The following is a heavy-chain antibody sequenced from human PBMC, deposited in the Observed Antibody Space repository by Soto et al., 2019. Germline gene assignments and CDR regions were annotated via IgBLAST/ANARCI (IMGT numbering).Heavy chain of an antibody. CDR2: IWYDGSNK. D-gene: IGHD3-22*01. CDR3: ARDRYTYYYDSSGYYPFPIWFDP. V-gene: IGHV3-33*01. Sequence: PGGSLRLSCAASGFTFSSYGMHWVRQAPGKGLEWVAVIWYDGSNKYYADSVKGRFTISRDNSKNTLYLQMNSLRAEDTAVYYCARDRYTYYYDSSGYYPFPIWFDPWGQGTRVTVSS. CDR1: GFTFSSYG. J-gene: IGHJ5*02.